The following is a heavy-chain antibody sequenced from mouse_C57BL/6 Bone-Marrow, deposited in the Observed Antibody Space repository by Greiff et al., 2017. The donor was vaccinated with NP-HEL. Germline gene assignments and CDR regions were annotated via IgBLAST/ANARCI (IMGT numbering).Heavy chain of an antibody. Sequence: VQLQQSGAELVKPGASVKISCKASGYAFSSYWMNWVKQRPGKGLEWIGQIYPGDGDTNYNGKFKGKATLTADKSSSTAYMQLSSLTSEDSAVYFCARQGNYRGWFAYWGQGTLVTVSA. J-gene: IGHJ3*01. CDR2: IYPGDGDT. V-gene: IGHV1-80*01. CDR3: ARQGNYRGWFAY. D-gene: IGHD2-1*01. CDR1: GYAFSSYW.